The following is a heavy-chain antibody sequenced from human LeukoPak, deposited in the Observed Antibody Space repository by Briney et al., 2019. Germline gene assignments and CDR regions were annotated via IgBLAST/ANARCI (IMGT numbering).Heavy chain of an antibody. CDR1: GFTVDSNY. CDR2: IYTGGNT. Sequence: GGSLRLSCAASGFTVDSNYLSWVRQAPGKGLEWVSTIYTGGNTYYAASVKGRFTISRDFSKNTVFLHMNSLGAEDTAMYYCARGDDSGYYDYFDYWGQGALVTVSS. D-gene: IGHD3-22*01. V-gene: IGHV3-53*01. J-gene: IGHJ4*02. CDR3: ARGDDSGYYDYFDY.